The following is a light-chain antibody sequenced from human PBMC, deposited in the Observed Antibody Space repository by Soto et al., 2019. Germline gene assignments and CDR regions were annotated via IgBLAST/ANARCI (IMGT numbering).Light chain of an antibody. V-gene: IGKV3-20*01. Sequence: EIVWPQSPGTLSLSPGESATLSRRASQSVSRSYLAWYQQKPGQPPRXXIYGASSRDTGIPDRFSGSGSGTDFTLTISRLEPEDFAVFYCQHYDSLTITFGQGTRLEIK. CDR3: QHYDSLTIT. CDR1: QSVSRSY. CDR2: GAS. J-gene: IGKJ5*01.